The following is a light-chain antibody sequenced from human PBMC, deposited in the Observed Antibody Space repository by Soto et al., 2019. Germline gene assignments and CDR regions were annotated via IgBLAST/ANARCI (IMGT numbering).Light chain of an antibody. Sequence: QSVLTQPASVSGSPGQSITISCTGTSSDVGGYNYVSWYQQHPGKAPNVMIYDVSNRPSGVSNRFSGSKSGNTASLTISGLQAEDEADYYCSSYTSRSTLGFGGGTQLTVL. J-gene: IGLJ2*01. CDR1: SSDVGGYNY. CDR3: SSYTSRSTLG. V-gene: IGLV2-14*03. CDR2: DVS.